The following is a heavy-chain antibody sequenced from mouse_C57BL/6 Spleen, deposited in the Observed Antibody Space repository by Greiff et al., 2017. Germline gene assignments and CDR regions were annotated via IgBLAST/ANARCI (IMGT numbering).Heavy chain of an antibody. D-gene: IGHD1-1*02. CDR2: IYPGDGDT. J-gene: IGHJ2*01. V-gene: IGHV1-82*01. Sequence: QVQLKQSGPELVKPGASVKISCKASGYAFSSSWMNWVKQRPGKGLEWIGRIYPGDGDTNYNGKFKGKATLTADKSSSTAYMQLSSLTSEDSAVYFCAREGPYGPYYFDYWGQGTTLTVSS. CDR3: AREGPYGPYYFDY. CDR1: GYAFSSSW.